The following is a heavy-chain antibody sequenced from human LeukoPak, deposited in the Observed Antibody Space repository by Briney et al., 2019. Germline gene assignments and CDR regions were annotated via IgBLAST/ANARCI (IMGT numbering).Heavy chain of an antibody. V-gene: IGHV1-18*01. D-gene: IGHD3-22*01. Sequence: ASVKVSCKASGYTFTSYGISWVRQAPGRGLEWMGWISAYNGNTNYAQKLQGRVTMTTDTSTSTAYMELRSLRSDDTAVYYCARERVDSSGYYPFDYWGQGTLVTVSS. J-gene: IGHJ4*02. CDR1: GYTFTSYG. CDR3: ARERVDSSGYYPFDY. CDR2: ISAYNGNT.